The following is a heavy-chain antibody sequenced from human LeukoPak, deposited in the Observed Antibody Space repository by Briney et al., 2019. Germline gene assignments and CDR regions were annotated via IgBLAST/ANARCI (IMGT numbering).Heavy chain of an antibody. CDR1: GGSISNYY. CDR3: VRASGWIGYYYYGMDI. Sequence: PSETLSHTCTVSGGSISNYYWSWIRQPPGKGLEWIGYIYYSGSTNYNPSLKSRVTISVDTSKKQFSLKMSSVTAADTAVYYCVRASGWIGYYYYGMDIWGQGTTVTVSS. CDR2: IYYSGST. D-gene: IGHD6-19*01. V-gene: IGHV4-59*01. J-gene: IGHJ6*02.